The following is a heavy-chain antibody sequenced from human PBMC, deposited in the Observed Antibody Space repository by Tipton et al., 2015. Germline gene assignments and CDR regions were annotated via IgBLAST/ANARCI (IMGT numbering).Heavy chain of an antibody. CDR3: VRDAVVTHYYYYGMDV. J-gene: IGHJ6*02. Sequence: GLVKPSETLSVTCTVSGGSVISGTDYWSWIRQPPGKGLEWIGYIHYTRSTNYNPSLKSRVTISVDTSKNQFSLKLSSVTAADTAVYYCVRDAVVTHYYYYGMDVWGQGTTVTVSS. V-gene: IGHV4-61*01. CDR1: GGSVISGTDY. D-gene: IGHD4-23*01. CDR2: IHYTRST.